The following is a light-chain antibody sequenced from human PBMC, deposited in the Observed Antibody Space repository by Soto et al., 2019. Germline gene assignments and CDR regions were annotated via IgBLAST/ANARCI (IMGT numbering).Light chain of an antibody. V-gene: IGKV1-5*03. CDR1: QSISTW. CDR2: KAS. J-gene: IGKJ4*01. Sequence: DIQMTQSPSTLSASVGDRVTITCRASQSISTWLAWYQQKPGKAPKLLIYKASSLESGVSSRFSGSGSGTEFTPTISSLQPDDFATYYCQQYNTYPLTFGGGTTVEIK. CDR3: QQYNTYPLT.